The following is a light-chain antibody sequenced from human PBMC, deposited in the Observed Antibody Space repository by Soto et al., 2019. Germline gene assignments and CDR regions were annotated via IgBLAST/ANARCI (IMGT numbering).Light chain of an antibody. J-gene: IGLJ2*01. CDR3: SSYTSLITLV. CDR2: EVS. V-gene: IGLV2-14*01. Sequence: QSVLTQPASVSGSPGQSITISCTGTSSDVGGYNYVSWYQQHPGKAPKLMIYEVSNRPSGVSNRFSGSKSGNTASLTISGLQAEDEADYYCSSYTSLITLVFGGGTKVTVL. CDR1: SSDVGGYNY.